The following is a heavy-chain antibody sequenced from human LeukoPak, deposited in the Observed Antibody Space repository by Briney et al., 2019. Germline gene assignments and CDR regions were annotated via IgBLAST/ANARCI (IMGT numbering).Heavy chain of an antibody. CDR3: AGGCSSTSCYGGFDP. CDR1: GGSISSGGYY. Sequence: SETLSLTCTVSGGSISSGGYYWSWIRQHPGKGLEWIGYIYYSGSTYYNPSLKSRVTISVDTSKNQFSLKLSSVTAADTAVYHCAGGCSSTSCYGGFDPWGQGTLVTVSS. D-gene: IGHD2-2*01. CDR2: IYYSGST. V-gene: IGHV4-31*03. J-gene: IGHJ5*02.